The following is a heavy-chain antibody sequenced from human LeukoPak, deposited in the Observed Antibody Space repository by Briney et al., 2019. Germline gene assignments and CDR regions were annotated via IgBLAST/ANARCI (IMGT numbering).Heavy chain of an antibody. CDR1: GGTFSSYA. CDR3: ASWAGGYDFWSGYYVHFDY. V-gene: IGHV1-69*05. Sequence: ASVKVSCKASGGTFSSYAISWVRQPPGQGLEWMGGIIPIFGTANYAQKFQGRVTISTDESTSTAYMELSSLRSEDTAVYYCASWAGGYDFWSGYYVHFDYWGQGTLVSVSS. J-gene: IGHJ4*02. CDR2: IIPIFGTA. D-gene: IGHD3-3*01.